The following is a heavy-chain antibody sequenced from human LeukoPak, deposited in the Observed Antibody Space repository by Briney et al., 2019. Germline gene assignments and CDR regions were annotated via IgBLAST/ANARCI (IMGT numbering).Heavy chain of an antibody. V-gene: IGHV1-2*02. Sequence: GASVKVSCKASGYTFTGYYMHWVRQAPGQGLEWMGWINPNSGGTNYAQKFQGRVTMTRDTSISTAYMELSRLRSDDTAVYYRARDPYYGSGSGVDWGQGTLVTVSS. CDR3: ARDPYYGSGSGVD. J-gene: IGHJ4*02. D-gene: IGHD3-10*01. CDR2: INPNSGGT. CDR1: GYTFTGYY.